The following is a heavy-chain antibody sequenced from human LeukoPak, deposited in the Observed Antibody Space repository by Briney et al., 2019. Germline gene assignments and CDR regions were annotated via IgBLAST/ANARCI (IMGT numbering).Heavy chain of an antibody. CDR3: ARSQGGYSYGLDY. CDR1: GYSISSGYY. V-gene: IGHV4-38-2*02. CDR2: IYHSGST. D-gene: IGHD5-18*01. Sequence: PSETLSLTCTVSGYSISSGYYWGWIRQPPGKGLEWIGSIYHSGSTYYNPSLKSRVTISVDTSKNQFSLKLSSVTAADTAVYYCARSQGGYSYGLDYWGQGTLVTVSS. J-gene: IGHJ4*02.